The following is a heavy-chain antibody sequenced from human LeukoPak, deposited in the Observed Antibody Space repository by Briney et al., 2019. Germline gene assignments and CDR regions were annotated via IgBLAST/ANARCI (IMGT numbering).Heavy chain of an antibody. J-gene: IGHJ5*02. CDR3: AKDFGPPASARNWFDP. CDR1: GFTFSSYA. Sequence: PGGSLRLSCAASGFTFSSYAMSWVRQAPGKGLEWVSAISGSGGSTYYADSVKGRFTISRDNSKNTLYLQMNSLRAEDTAVYYCAKDFGPPASARNWFDPWGQGTLVTVSS. CDR2: ISGSGGST. D-gene: IGHD3-3*01. V-gene: IGHV3-23*01.